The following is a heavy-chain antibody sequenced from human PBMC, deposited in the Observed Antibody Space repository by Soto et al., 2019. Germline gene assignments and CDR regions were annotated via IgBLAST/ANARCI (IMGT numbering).Heavy chain of an antibody. CDR3: AKPSGWYSAFDV. CDR1: GFTFSNYA. D-gene: IGHD6-19*01. J-gene: IGHJ3*01. Sequence: GGSLRLSCAASGFTFSNYAMNWVRQAPGKGLEWVSGLSGSGSSTYYADSVKGRFTISRDNSKNMLYLQMNSLRAEDSSVYYCAKPSGWYSAFDVWGQGTMVTVSS. CDR2: LSGSGSST. V-gene: IGHV3-23*01.